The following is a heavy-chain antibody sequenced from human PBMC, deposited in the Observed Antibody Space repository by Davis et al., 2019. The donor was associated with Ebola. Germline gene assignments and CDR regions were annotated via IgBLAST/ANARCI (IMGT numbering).Heavy chain of an antibody. V-gene: IGHV3-7*03. CDR3: ARDPVQYSRAYTSGDY. CDR1: GFPCSKYG. D-gene: IGHD6-25*01. CDR2: VKVDGSEK. J-gene: IGHJ4*02. Sequence: GESLKISCSASGFPCSKYGMHWVRQAPGKGPEWVANVKVDGSEKYYVDSVRGRFTISRDNAKNSLYLQMNSLRPEDTAVYYCARDPVQYSRAYTSGDYWGQGTLVTVSS.